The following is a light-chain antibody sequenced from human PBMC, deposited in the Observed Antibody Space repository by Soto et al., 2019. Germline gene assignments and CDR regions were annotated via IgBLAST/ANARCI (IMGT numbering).Light chain of an antibody. CDR1: QRISIR. V-gene: IGKV1-5*01. Sequence: DIQMTQSPSALSASVGDRVTITCRASQRISIRLAWYQQKPGKAPKLLIDDASYLERGVPSRFRGSGSGTEFTLTISDLQPDDLATYYCQQYNNFWTFGPGTQVEI. CDR3: QQYNNFWT. CDR2: DAS. J-gene: IGKJ1*01.